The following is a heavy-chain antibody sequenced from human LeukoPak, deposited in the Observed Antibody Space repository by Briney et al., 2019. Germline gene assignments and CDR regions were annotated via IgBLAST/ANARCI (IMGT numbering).Heavy chain of an antibody. V-gene: IGHV3-15*07. CDR1: GFSFYNAW. CDR2: IRSNSDGGTI. Sequence: GGSLRLSCATSGFSFYNAWMNWVRQAPGKGLEWVGRIRSNSDGGTIDYAAPVKGRFTLSRDDSKDTLYLQMNSLQTEDTAVYYCPTDFYDSTWGQGTLVPVSS. CDR3: PTDFYDST. D-gene: IGHD3-22*01. J-gene: IGHJ5*02.